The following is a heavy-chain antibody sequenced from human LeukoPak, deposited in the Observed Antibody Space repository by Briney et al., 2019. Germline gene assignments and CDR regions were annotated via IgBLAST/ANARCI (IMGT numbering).Heavy chain of an antibody. CDR3: ARDTFQPGLIDS. V-gene: IGHV3-21*05. Sequence: GSLRLSCAASGFTFSLYAMNWVRQAPGKGLEWISYINDDSSDIHYAGSVRGRFTISRDDARKTLYLQLSSLRVEDTAVYYCARDTFQPGLIDSWGQGTLVTVSS. J-gene: IGHJ4*02. D-gene: IGHD2-2*01. CDR2: INDDSSDI. CDR1: GFTFSLYA.